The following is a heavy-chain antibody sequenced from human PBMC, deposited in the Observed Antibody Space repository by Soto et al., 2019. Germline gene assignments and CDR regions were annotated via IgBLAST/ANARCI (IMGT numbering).Heavy chain of an antibody. Sequence: GDSLKISCKVSGYNFDTSWIGWVRQMPGKGLEWMGIIFPADSDTRYSPSFQGQVTLSVDKSISTAFLQWSSLRASDTAIYYCARSNVVSDEINWLDTWGQGTQVTVSP. V-gene: IGHV5-51*01. CDR3: ARSNVVSDEINWLDT. J-gene: IGHJ5*02. CDR2: IFPADSDT. D-gene: IGHD2-21*01. CDR1: GYNFDTSW.